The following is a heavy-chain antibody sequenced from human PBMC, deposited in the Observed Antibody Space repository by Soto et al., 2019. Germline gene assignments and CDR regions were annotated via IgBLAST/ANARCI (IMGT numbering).Heavy chain of an antibody. V-gene: IGHV3-21*01. CDR2: ISSSSSYI. Sequence: PGGSLRLSCAASGFNFSSYSMNWVRQAPGKGLEWVSSISSSSSYIYYADSVKGRFTISRDNAKNTLYLQMNSFKGDDTAVYYRAGDRDYFWASCRYHAFDIWGQGXMVTV. CDR3: AGDRDYFWASCRYHAFDI. CDR1: GFNFSSYS. D-gene: IGHD3-16*02. J-gene: IGHJ3*02.